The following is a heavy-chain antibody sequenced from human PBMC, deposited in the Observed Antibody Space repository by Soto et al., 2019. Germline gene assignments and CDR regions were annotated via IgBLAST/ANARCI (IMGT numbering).Heavy chain of an antibody. CDR1: GFTFSSYG. Sequence: QVQLVESGGGVVQPGRSLRLSCAASGFTFSSYGMHWVRQAPGKGLEWVAVISYDGSNKYYADSVKGRFTISRDNSKNALYLQMNSLRAEDTAVYYCAKGEDWCGYDLGMDVWGQGTTVTVSS. CDR2: ISYDGSNK. J-gene: IGHJ6*02. D-gene: IGHD3-3*01. V-gene: IGHV3-30*18. CDR3: AKGEDWCGYDLGMDV.